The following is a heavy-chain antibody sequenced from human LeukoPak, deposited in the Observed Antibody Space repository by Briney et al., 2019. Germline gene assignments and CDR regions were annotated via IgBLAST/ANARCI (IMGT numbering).Heavy chain of an antibody. CDR2: IRYDGSNK. V-gene: IGHV3-30*02. J-gene: IGHJ4*02. Sequence: PGGSLRLSCAASGFTFSSYGMHWVRQAPGKGLEWVAFIRYDGSNKYYADSVKGRFTISRDNSKNTLYLQMNSLGAEDMAVYYCAKVRVPAAGGPADYWGQGTLVTVSS. CDR1: GFTFSSYG. CDR3: AKVRVPAAGGPADY. D-gene: IGHD2-2*01.